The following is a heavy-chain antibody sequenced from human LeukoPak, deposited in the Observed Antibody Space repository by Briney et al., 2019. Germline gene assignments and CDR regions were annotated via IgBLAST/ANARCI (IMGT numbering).Heavy chain of an antibody. D-gene: IGHD3-22*01. V-gene: IGHV4-34*01. J-gene: IGHJ4*02. CDR1: GGSFSGYY. Sequence: PSETLSLTCAVYGGSFSGYYWSWIRQPPGKGLEWIGEINHSGSTNYNPSLKSRVTISVDTSKNQFSLKLSSVTAADTAVYYCARERYYYDSSGYYHQSGFDYWGQGTLVTVSS. CDR3: ARERYYYDSSGYYHQSGFDY. CDR2: INHSGST.